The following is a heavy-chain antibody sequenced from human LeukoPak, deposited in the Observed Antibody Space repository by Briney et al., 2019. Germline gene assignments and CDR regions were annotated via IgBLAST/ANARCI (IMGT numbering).Heavy chain of an antibody. Sequence: ASVKVSCKASGYTFTSYSMHWVRQAPGQGLEWMGWMNPNSGNTGYAQKFQGRVTITRNTSISTSFMELSSLRSEDTAVYYCARRAVGNSYHYYMDVWGKGTTVTVSS. CDR3: ARRAVGNSYHYYMDV. CDR2: MNPNSGNT. V-gene: IGHV1-8*03. CDR1: GYTFTSYS. J-gene: IGHJ6*03. D-gene: IGHD6-19*01.